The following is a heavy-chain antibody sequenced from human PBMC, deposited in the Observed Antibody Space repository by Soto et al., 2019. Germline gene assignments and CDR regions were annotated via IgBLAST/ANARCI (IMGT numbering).Heavy chain of an antibody. CDR3: ARDLWGYCGADCYPLDV. CDR1: GGSISSYY. Sequence: SETLSLTCTVSGGSISSYYWSWIRQPPGKGLERIGYMYNTGSTIYNPSLKSRVTISVDTSKNQFSLKLNSVTAADTAVYYCARDLWGYCGADCYPLDVWGQGTTVTVSS. CDR2: MYNTGST. J-gene: IGHJ6*02. V-gene: IGHV4-59*01. D-gene: IGHD2-21*02.